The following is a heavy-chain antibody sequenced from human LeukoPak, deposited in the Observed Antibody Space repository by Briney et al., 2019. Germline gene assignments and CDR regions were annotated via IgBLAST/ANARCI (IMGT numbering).Heavy chain of an antibody. J-gene: IGHJ3*02. V-gene: IGHV3-23*01. CDR1: GFTFSSYA. CDR3: AKEMLLSGYPTDAFGI. CDR2: ISGSGGST. D-gene: IGHD3-22*01. Sequence: PGGSLRLSCAASGFTFSSYAMSWVRPAPGKGLEWVSAISGSGGSTYYADSVKGRFTISRDNSKNTLYLRMNSLRAEDTAVYYCAKEMLLSGYPTDAFGIWGQGTMVTVSS.